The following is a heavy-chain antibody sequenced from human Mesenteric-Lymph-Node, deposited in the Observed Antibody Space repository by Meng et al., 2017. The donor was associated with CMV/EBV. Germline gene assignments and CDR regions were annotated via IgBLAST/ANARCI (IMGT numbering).Heavy chain of an antibody. CDR2: ITVYNGRV. V-gene: IGHV1-18*03. CDR1: GYSFSNYP. Sequence: ASVKVSCKASGYSFSNYPISWVRQAPGQGTEWMGWITVYNGRVKYAQKFQGRVTMTTDISTNTAYMELRNLTSDDMAVYYCARSVTRSNRPSGSYYRLVYLDYWGQGTRVTVSS. J-gene: IGHJ4*02. CDR3: ARSVTRSNRPSGSYYRLVYLDY. D-gene: IGHD3-10*01.